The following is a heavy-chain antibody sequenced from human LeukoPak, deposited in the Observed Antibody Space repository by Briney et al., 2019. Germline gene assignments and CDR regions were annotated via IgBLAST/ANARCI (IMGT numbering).Heavy chain of an antibody. J-gene: IGHJ4*02. CDR1: GFTFSDYY. Sequence: GGSLRLSCAASGFTFSDYYMSWIRQAPGKGLEWVSYISSSSSYTNYADSVKGRFTISRDNAKNSLYLQMNSLRAEDTAVYYCARGLESSGWLDFDYWGRGTLVTVSS. V-gene: IGHV3-11*06. CDR2: ISSSSSYT. D-gene: IGHD6-19*01. CDR3: ARGLESSGWLDFDY.